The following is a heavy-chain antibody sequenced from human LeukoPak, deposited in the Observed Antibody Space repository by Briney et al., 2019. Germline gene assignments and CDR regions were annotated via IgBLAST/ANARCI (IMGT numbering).Heavy chain of an antibody. CDR3: ARALPRSKFSGSPPRWFDP. Sequence: SETLSLTCSVSGGSISGRRYYWGWIRQPPGRGLEWIGSIHYDGATYYNPSLKSRVTISVDTSKNQFSLKLSSVTAADTAVYYCARALPRSKFSGSPPRWFDPWGQGTLVTVSS. D-gene: IGHD1-26*01. V-gene: IGHV4-39*07. CDR2: IHYDGAT. CDR1: GGSISGRRYY. J-gene: IGHJ5*02.